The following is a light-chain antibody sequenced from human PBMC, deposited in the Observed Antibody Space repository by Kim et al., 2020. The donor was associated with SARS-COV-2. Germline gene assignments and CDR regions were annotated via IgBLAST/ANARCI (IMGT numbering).Light chain of an antibody. CDR1: SLRSYY. Sequence: LGQTVRITCKGDSLRSYYASWYQQKPGQAPILVIYGKNNRPSGIPDRFSGSSSGNPASLTITGAQAEDEADYYCNSRDSSGNHLWVFGGGTKLTVL. J-gene: IGLJ3*02. CDR2: GKN. V-gene: IGLV3-19*01. CDR3: NSRDSSGNHLWV.